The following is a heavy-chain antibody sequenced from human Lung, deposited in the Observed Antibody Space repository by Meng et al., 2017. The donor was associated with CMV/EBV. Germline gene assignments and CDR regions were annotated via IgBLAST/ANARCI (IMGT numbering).Heavy chain of an antibody. CDR2: INANSGGT. J-gene: IGHJ5*02. Sequence: ASVKVSCKAFAYTFTGYYLHWVRQAPGQGLEWMGWINANSGGTNYAQKFQGRVTMTRDTAIGTAYMSLSRLRSDDTAVYYCARGSDYYDSSGPFDPWGQGTLVTVSS. CDR1: AYTFTGYY. CDR3: ARGSDYYDSSGPFDP. V-gene: IGHV1-2*02. D-gene: IGHD3-22*01.